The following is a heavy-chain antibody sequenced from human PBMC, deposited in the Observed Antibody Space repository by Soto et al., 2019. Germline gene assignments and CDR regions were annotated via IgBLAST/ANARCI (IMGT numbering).Heavy chain of an antibody. CDR1: GFTFSGSA. V-gene: IGHV3-73*02. CDR2: IRRSAKNYAT. J-gene: IGHJ4*02. CDR3: TRTFDGSDDFSPDFDY. D-gene: IGHD2-21*01. Sequence: EVQLVESGGDLVQPGGSLKLSCAASGFTFSGSAMHWVRQASGKGLEWVGHIRRSAKNYATVYAASVTGMFIIYRDDSKNTAYLQMNSLKTDDTAVYYCTRTFDGSDDFSPDFDYWGQGTLVTVSS.